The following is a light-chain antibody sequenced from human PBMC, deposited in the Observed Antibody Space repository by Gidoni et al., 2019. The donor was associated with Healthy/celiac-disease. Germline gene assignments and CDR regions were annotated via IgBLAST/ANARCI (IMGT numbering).Light chain of an antibody. V-gene: IGKV3-20*01. Sequence: EIVLTQSPGTLSLSPGERATLSCRASQSVSSSYLAWYQQKPGQAPRLLIYGASSRATGIPDRFSGSGSGTDFTLTISRLEPEDFAVYYCQQYGSSPPENTFXXXTKLEIK. CDR2: GAS. CDR1: QSVSSSY. J-gene: IGKJ2*01. CDR3: QQYGSSPPENT.